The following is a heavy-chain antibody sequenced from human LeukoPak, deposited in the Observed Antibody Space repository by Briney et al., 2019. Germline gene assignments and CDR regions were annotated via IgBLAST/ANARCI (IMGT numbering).Heavy chain of an antibody. CDR3: ARQSAIFALHYYYMDV. Sequence: PSETLSLTCTVSNYSISGGYYWGWIRQPPGKGLEWIGSIYHSGSTYDNPSLKGRVTMSVDTSKNQFSLKLSSVTAADTAVYYCARQSAIFALHYYYMDVWGKGTTVTVSS. D-gene: IGHD3-3*01. V-gene: IGHV4-38-2*02. CDR1: NYSISGGYY. CDR2: IYHSGST. J-gene: IGHJ6*03.